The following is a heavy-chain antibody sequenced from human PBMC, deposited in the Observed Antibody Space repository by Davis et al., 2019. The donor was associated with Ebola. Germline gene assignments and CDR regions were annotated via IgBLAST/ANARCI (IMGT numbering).Heavy chain of an antibody. V-gene: IGHV3-33*01. Sequence: GESLKISCAASGFTFSSYGMHWVRQAPGKGLEWVAVIWYDGSNKYYADSVKGRFTISRDNAKNSLYLQMNSLRAEDTAVYYCARDPYYGDYGWGQGTLVTVSS. D-gene: IGHD4-17*01. CDR2: IWYDGSNK. CDR3: ARDPYYGDYG. J-gene: IGHJ4*02. CDR1: GFTFSSYG.